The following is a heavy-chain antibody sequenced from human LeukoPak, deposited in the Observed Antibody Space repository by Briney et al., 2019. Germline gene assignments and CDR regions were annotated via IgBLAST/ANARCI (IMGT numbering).Heavy chain of an antibody. CDR2: INHSGST. D-gene: IGHD2-15*01. V-gene: IGHV4-34*01. CDR1: GGSFSGCY. Sequence: SETLSLTCAVYGGSFSGCYWSWIRQPPGKGLEWIGEINHSGSTNYNPSLKSRVTISVDTSKNQFSLKLSSVTAADTAVYYCARGSGYCSGGSCVNDYWGQGTLVTVSS. J-gene: IGHJ4*02. CDR3: ARGSGYCSGGSCVNDY.